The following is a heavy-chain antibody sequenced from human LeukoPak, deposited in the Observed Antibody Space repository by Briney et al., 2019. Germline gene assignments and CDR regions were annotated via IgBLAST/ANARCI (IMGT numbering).Heavy chain of an antibody. D-gene: IGHD1-26*01. CDR1: GFAFSSFS. Sequence: PGGSLRLSCAASGFAFSSFSMNWVRQAPGKGLEWVSYISGDSSTIYYADSVKGRFTISRDSAKNSLYLQMSGLRDEDTAVYYCARDLHSGAYTFDYWGQGTLVTVSS. CDR3: ARDLHSGAYTFDY. CDR2: ISGDSSTI. J-gene: IGHJ4*02. V-gene: IGHV3-48*02.